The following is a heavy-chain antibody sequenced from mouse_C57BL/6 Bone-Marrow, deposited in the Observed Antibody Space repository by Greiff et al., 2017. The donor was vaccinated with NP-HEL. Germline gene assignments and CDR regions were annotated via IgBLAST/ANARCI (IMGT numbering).Heavy chain of an antibody. D-gene: IGHD1-1*01. CDR2: IDPSDSYT. CDR3: AREGTYYGSSPFDY. Sequence: QVQLQQPGAELVKPGASVKLSCKASGYTFTSYWMQWVKQRPGQGLEWIGEIDPSDSYTNYNQKFKGKATLTVDTSSSTAYMQLSSLTSEDSAVYYCAREGTYYGSSPFDYGGQGTTLTVSS. CDR1: GYTFTSYW. V-gene: IGHV1-50*01. J-gene: IGHJ2*01.